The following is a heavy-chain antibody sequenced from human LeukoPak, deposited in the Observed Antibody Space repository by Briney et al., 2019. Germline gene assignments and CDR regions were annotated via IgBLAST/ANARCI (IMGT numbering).Heavy chain of an antibody. V-gene: IGHV1-69*04. CDR1: GGTFSSYA. CDR2: IIPILGIA. J-gene: IGHJ6*02. Sequence: ASVKVSCKASGGTFSSYAISWVRQAPGQGLEWMGRIIPILGIANYAQKFQGRVTITADKSTSTAYMELSSLRSEDTAVYYCARDQLDSSGWYGPYYYYYYGMDVWGQGTTATVSS. D-gene: IGHD6-19*01. CDR3: ARDQLDSSGWYGPYYYYYYGMDV.